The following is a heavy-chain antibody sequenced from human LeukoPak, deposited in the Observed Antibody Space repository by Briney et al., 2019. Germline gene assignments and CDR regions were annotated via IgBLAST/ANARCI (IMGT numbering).Heavy chain of an antibody. CDR2: ISGSGGST. D-gene: IGHD1-1*01. V-gene: IGHV3-23*01. CDR3: AKGKTGTRAPFDY. Sequence: GGSLRLSCAASGFTFSSYATSWVRQAPGKGLEWVSAISGSGGSTYYADSVKGRFTISRDNSKNTLYLQMNSLRAEDTAVYYCAKGKTGTRAPFDYWGQGTLVTVSS. CDR1: GFTFSSYA. J-gene: IGHJ4*02.